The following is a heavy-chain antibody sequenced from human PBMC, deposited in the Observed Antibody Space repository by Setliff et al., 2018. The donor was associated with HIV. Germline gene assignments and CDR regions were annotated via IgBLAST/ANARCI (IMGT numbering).Heavy chain of an antibody. J-gene: IGHJ4*02. CDR3: ARGTTPDRYSYGYFGY. D-gene: IGHD5-18*01. CDR2: IYYRGST. CDR1: GASINTDDYF. V-gene: IGHV4-30-4*08. Sequence: PSETLSLTCTVSGASINTDDYFWTWIRQPPGKGLEWIGYIYYRGSTFYTPSLQGRVTISVDTSKNQLSLKLSSVTAADTAVYFCARGTTPDRYSYGYFGYWGQGTLVTVSP.